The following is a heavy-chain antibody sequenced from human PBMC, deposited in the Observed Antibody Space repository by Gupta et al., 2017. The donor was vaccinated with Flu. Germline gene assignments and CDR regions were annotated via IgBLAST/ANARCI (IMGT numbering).Heavy chain of an antibody. CDR3: ARSTPRLAIVGATYYMDV. CDR1: GWSFRGYY. J-gene: IGHJ6*03. Sequence: QVQLQQWGAGLLKPSETLSLTCAVYGWSFRGYYWSWIRQPPGKGLEWIGEINHSGSTNYNPSLKSRVTISVDTSKNQFSLKLSSVTAADTAVYYCARSTPRLAIVGATYYMDVWGKGTTVTVSS. V-gene: IGHV4-34*01. CDR2: INHSGST. D-gene: IGHD1-26*01.